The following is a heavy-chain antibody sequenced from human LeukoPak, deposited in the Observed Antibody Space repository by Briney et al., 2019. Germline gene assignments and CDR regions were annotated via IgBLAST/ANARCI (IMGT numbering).Heavy chain of an antibody. CDR1: GGSISSYY. V-gene: IGHV4-59*01. Sequence: SETLSLTCTVSGGSISSYYWSWIWQPPGKGLEWIGYIYYSGSTNYNPSLKSRVTISVDTSKNQFSLKLSSVTAADTAVYYCARGDGATNGYYYYYYMDVWGKGTTVTVSS. J-gene: IGHJ6*03. CDR2: IYYSGST. D-gene: IGHD1-26*01. CDR3: ARGDGATNGYYYYYYMDV.